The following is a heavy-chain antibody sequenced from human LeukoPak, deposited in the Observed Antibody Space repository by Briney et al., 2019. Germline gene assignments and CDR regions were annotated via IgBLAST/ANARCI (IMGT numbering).Heavy chain of an antibody. V-gene: IGHV3-43*01. CDR3: AKDTAPYDFWSGRDY. CDR2: ISWDGGST. Sequence: PGGSLRLSCAASGFTFDDYTMHWVRQAPGKGLEWVSLISWDGGSTYYADSVKGRFTISRDNSKNSLYLQMNSLRTEGTALYFCAKDTAPYDFWSGRDYWGQGTLVTVSS. D-gene: IGHD3-3*01. J-gene: IGHJ4*02. CDR1: GFTFDDYT.